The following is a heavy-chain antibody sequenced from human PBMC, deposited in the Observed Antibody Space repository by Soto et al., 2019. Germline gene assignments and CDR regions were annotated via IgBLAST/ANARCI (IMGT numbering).Heavy chain of an antibody. CDR2: IYHSGST. Sequence: PSETLSLTCAVSSGSISSSNWWSWVRQPPGKGLEWIGEIYHSGSTNYNPSLKSRVTISVDKSENQFSLKLSSVTAADTAVYYCARTYYYGSGSYSYNWFDPWGQGTLVTVSS. V-gene: IGHV4-4*02. D-gene: IGHD3-10*01. J-gene: IGHJ5*02. CDR1: SGSISSSNW. CDR3: ARTYYYGSGSYSYNWFDP.